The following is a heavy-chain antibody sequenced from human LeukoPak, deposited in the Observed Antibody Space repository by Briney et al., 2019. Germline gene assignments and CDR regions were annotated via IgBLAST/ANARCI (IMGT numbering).Heavy chain of an antibody. CDR2: IYYRGST. D-gene: IGHD5-24*01. CDR1: GGSISSYY. CDR3: ARRRDGYNWDYFDY. V-gene: IGHV4-59*08. J-gene: IGHJ4*02. Sequence: SETLSLTCTVSGGSISSYYWSWIRQPPGKGLEWIGYIYYRGSTNYNPSLKSRVTISVDTSKNQFSLKLSSVTAADTAVYYCARRRDGYNWDYFDYWGQGTLVTVSS.